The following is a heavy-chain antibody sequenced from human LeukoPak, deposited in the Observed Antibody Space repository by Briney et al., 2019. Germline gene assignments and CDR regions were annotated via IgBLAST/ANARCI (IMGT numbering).Heavy chain of an antibody. V-gene: IGHV1-2*02. CDR1: GYTLTGYY. CDR2: INPNSGGT. CDR3: ARLKGGGGLLWFGELDY. J-gene: IGHJ4*02. D-gene: IGHD3-10*01. Sequence: ASVKVSCKASGYTLTGYYMHWVRQAPGQGLEWMGWINPNSGGTNYAQKLQGRVTMTTDTSTSTAYMELRSLRSDDTAVYYCARLKGGGGLLWFGELDYWGQGTLVTVSS.